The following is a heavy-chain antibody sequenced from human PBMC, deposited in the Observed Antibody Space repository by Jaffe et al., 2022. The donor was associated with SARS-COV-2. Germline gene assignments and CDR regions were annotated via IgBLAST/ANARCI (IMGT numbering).Heavy chain of an antibody. CDR3: VRPSSAYDFLLSELDY. D-gene: IGHD5-12*01. V-gene: IGHV5-51*01. J-gene: IGHJ4*02. Sequence: EVQLVQSGAEVRKPGESLKISCQGSGYTFTNFWIGWVRQMPGKGLEYIGIMHAGDSETRYSPSLQGRVTISVDKSTSTAFLQWSSLKASDTAMYYCVRPSSAYDFLLSELDYWGQGTLVTVSS. CDR2: MHAGDSET. CDR1: GYTFTNFW.